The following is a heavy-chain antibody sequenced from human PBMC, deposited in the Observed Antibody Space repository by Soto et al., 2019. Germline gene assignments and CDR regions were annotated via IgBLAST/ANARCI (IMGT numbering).Heavy chain of an antibody. CDR1: GFTFSRYE. CDR3: VSDSRRFLEWPTKGYHYVGMDA. V-gene: IGHV3-48*03. CDR2: INGNGTTT. Sequence: EVQLDESGGGWVKPGGSLRLSCVVSGFTFSRYEMNWVRQAPGKGLEWISYINGNGTTTYYGASVKGRFTISRDNAKNTLYLQMIGLRADESALYYCVSDSRRFLEWPTKGYHYVGMDAWGRGTTVTVS. D-gene: IGHD3-3*01. J-gene: IGHJ6*02.